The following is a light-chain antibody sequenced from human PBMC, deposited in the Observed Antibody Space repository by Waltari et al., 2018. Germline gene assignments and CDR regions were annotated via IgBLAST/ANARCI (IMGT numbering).Light chain of an antibody. CDR1: QSINNY. V-gene: IGKV3-11*01. J-gene: IGKJ1*01. CDR3: QQRSSWPRT. Sequence: DIVLTQSPATLSLSPGERATLSCRASQSINNYLAWYQQKPGQAPRLLIYSASYRATGIPARFSGSGSGTDFFLTISSLDPEDFAVYYCQQRSSWPRTFGQGTRVEIK. CDR2: SAS.